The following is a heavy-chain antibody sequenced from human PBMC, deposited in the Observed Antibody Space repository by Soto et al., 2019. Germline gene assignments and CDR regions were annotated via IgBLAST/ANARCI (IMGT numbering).Heavy chain of an antibody. D-gene: IGHD1-26*01. J-gene: IGHJ6*02. CDR3: AAWPTTPVRADYYGMDV. V-gene: IGHV1-58*01. CDR2: IVVGSGNT. CDR1: GFTFTSSA. Sequence: SVKVSCKASGFTFTSSAVQWVRQARGQRLEWIGWIVVGSGNTNYAQKFQERVTITRDMSTSTAYMELSSLRSEDTAVYYCAAWPTTPVRADYYGMDVWGQGTKVTVSS.